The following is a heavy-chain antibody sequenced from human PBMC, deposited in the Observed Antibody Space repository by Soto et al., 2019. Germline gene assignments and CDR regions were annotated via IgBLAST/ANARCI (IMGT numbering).Heavy chain of an antibody. CDR3: AIVVVPAAPGGMDV. CDR2: ISYDGSNK. Sequence: GGSLRLSCAASGFTFSSYAMHWVRQAPGKGLEWVAVISYDGSNKYYADSVKGRFTISRDNSKNTLYLQMNSLRAEDTAVYYCAIVVVPAAPGGMDVWGQGTTVTGSS. V-gene: IGHV3-30-3*01. D-gene: IGHD2-2*01. CDR1: GFTFSSYA. J-gene: IGHJ6*02.